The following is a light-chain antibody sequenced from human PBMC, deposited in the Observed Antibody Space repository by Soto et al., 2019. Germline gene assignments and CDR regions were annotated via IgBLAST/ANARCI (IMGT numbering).Light chain of an antibody. V-gene: IGKV3-11*01. CDR3: QQYHKWPIT. CDR2: DAS. CDR1: QSVSSY. Sequence: EIVLTQSPATLSLSPGERATLSFRASQSVSSYLGWYQQKPGQAPRLLIYDASNRASGIPARFSGSGSGTDFTLTISSLEPEDFAVYYCQQYHKWPITFGQGTRLEI. J-gene: IGKJ5*01.